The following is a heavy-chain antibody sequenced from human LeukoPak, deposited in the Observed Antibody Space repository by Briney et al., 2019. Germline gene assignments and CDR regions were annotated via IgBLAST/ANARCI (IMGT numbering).Heavy chain of an antibody. CDR3: AKEEYYGSGSYRDFDY. Sequence: GGSLRLSCAASEFTFSSHAMSWVRQAPGKGLEWVSATGSTGRDTYYADSVKGRFNISRDNSKNTLYLQTNSLRAEDTAVYYCAKEEYYGSGSYRDFDYWGQGTLVTVSS. CDR2: TGSTGRDT. V-gene: IGHV3-23*01. J-gene: IGHJ4*02. CDR1: EFTFSSHA. D-gene: IGHD3-10*01.